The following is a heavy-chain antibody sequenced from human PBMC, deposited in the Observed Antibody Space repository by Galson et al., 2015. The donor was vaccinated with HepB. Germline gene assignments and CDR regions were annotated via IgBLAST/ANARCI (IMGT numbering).Heavy chain of an antibody. J-gene: IGHJ4*02. V-gene: IGHV2-5*01. CDR2: IYWNDDK. Sequence: PALVKPTQTLTLTCTFSGFSLNTAGVGVGWIRQPPGKALEWLALIYWNDDKRYSPSLKSRLTITKDTSKNQVVLTMTDMDPVDTATYYCAHRPGGSTVTTLYFDYWGQGTLVTVSS. CDR1: GFSLNTAGVG. CDR3: AHRPGGSTVTTLYFDY. D-gene: IGHD4-17*01.